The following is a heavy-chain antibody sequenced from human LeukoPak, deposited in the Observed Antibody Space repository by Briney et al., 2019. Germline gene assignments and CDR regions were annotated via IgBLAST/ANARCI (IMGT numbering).Heavy chain of an antibody. D-gene: IGHD3-3*01. Sequence: PGGSLRLSCAASGFTFSSYAMSWVRQAPGKGLEWVSAISGSGGSTYYADSVKGRFTISRDNSKNTLYLQMNSLRAEDTAVYYCARNVESLRYYDFWSGYPRGSRYYFDYWGQGTLVTVSS. CDR2: ISGSGGST. CDR3: ARNVESLRYYDFWSGYPRGSRYYFDY. J-gene: IGHJ4*02. V-gene: IGHV3-23*01. CDR1: GFTFSSYA.